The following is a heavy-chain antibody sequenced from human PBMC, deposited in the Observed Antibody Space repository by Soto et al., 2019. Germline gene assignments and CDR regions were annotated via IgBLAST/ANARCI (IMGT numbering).Heavy chain of an antibody. CDR1: GFTFSHYG. CDR3: ARYSGKYQGPIDY. J-gene: IGHJ4*02. D-gene: IGHD1-26*01. CDR2: ISYDGSNK. V-gene: IGHV3-30*03. Sequence: QVQLVESGGGVVQPGRSLRLSCAASGFTFSHYGIHWVRQAPGKGLEWLAVISYDGSNKHYADSVKGRFTVSRDNSKNTLYLQMTSLRAEDTAVYFCARYSGKYQGPIDYWGQGTLVTGSS.